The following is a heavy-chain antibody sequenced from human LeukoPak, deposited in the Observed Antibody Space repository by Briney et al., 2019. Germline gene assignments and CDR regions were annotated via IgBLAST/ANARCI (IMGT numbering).Heavy chain of an antibody. D-gene: IGHD1-1*01. CDR2: ITHSGST. Sequence: SETLSLTCAVYGGSFSGYYWSWIRQPPGKGLEWLGEITHSGSTNYNPSLKSRVTMSVDTSKNQFSLKLSSVTAADTAVYYCASWNDVYWGQGTLVTVSS. J-gene: IGHJ4*02. V-gene: IGHV4-34*01. CDR1: GGSFSGYY. CDR3: ASWNDVY.